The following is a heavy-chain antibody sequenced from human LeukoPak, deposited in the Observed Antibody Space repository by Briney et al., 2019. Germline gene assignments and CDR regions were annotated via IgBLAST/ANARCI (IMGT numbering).Heavy chain of an antibody. CDR3: ARDLYSTPYY. V-gene: IGHV4-59*12. CDR1: GGSISSYY. J-gene: IGHJ4*02. D-gene: IGHD4-11*01. Sequence: KTSETLSLTCTVSGGSISSYYWSWIRQPPGKGLEWIGYIYYGGSTNYNPSLKSRVTISVDTSKNQFSLKLSSVTAADTAVYYCARDLYSTPYYWGQGTLVTVSS. CDR2: IYYGGST.